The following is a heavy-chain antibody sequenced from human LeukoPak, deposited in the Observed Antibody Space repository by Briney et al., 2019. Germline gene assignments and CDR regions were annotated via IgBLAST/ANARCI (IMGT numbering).Heavy chain of an antibody. CDR1: GFTFSSYA. CDR3: AKADGGITVFDY. V-gene: IGHV3-23*01. J-gene: IGHJ4*02. CDR2: ISGSGGST. D-gene: IGHD3-16*01. Sequence: GGPLRLSCAASGFTFSSYAMSWVRQAPGKGLEWVSAISGSGGSTYYADSVKGRFTISRDNSKNTLYLQMNSLRAEDTAVYYCAKADGGITVFDYWGQGTLVTVSS.